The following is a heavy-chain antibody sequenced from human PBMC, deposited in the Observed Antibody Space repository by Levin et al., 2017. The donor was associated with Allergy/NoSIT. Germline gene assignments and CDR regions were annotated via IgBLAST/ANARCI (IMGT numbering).Heavy chain of an antibody. D-gene: IGHD4-17*01. V-gene: IGHV1-58*01. Sequence: GASVKVSCKASGFTFTSSAVQWVRQARGQRLEWIGWIVVGSGNTNYAQKFQERVTITRDMSTSTAYMELSSLRSEDTAVYYCAATVTTISPDYYYYYMDVWGKGTTVTVSS. CDR3: AATVTTISPDYYYYYMDV. CDR2: IVVGSGNT. CDR1: GFTFTSSA. J-gene: IGHJ6*03.